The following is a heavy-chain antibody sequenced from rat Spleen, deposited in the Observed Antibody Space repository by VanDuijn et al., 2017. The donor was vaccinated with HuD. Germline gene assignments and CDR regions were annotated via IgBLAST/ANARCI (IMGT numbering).Heavy chain of an antibody. V-gene: IGHV5-25*01. Sequence: EVQLVESGGGLLQPGRSLKLSCAASGFTFSNYDMAWVRQTPTKGLEWVASISTSGGSTYYRDSVKGRFTVSRDNAKSTLYLQMDSLRSEDTATYYCAVAGFGYWGQGVMVTVSA. D-gene: IGHD4-4*01. CDR3: AVAGFGY. J-gene: IGHJ2*01. CDR1: GFTFSNYD. CDR2: ISTSGGST.